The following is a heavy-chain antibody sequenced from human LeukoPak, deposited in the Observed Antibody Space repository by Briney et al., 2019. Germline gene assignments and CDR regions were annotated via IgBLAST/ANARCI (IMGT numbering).Heavy chain of an antibody. Sequence: SETLSLTCTVSGGSISSSSYYWGWIRQPPGKGLEWIGSIYYSGSTYYNPSLKSRVTISADTSNNHFSLRLTSVTAADTAVYYCAGGWLPDKNDFWGQGTLVTVSA. CDR3: AGGWLPDKNDF. CDR2: IYYSGST. V-gene: IGHV4-39*07. D-gene: IGHD5-24*01. J-gene: IGHJ4*02. CDR1: GGSISSSSYY.